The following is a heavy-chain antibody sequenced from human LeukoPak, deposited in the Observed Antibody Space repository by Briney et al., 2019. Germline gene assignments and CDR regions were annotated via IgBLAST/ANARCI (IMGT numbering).Heavy chain of an antibody. V-gene: IGHV4-59*08. D-gene: IGHD3-3*01. CDR1: GGSISSYY. CDR2: IYYSGST. J-gene: IGHJ6*02. CDR3: ARLYYDFWNGYYSGYYYGMDV. Sequence: SETLSLTCTVSGGSISSYYWSWIRQPPGKGLEWIGYIYYSGSTNYNPSLKSRVTISVDTSKNQFSLKLSSVTAADTAVYYCARLYYDFWNGYYSGYYYGMDVGGQGTTVTVSS.